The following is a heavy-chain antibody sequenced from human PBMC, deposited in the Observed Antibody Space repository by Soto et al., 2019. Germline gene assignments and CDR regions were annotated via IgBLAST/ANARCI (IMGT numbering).Heavy chain of an antibody. V-gene: IGHV4-31*03. CDR2: IYHSGST. Sequence: SSETLSLTCSVSGGSITNGAYYWTWIRQDPGKGLEWIGYIYHSGSTYYNPSLQSRVTMSVDTSKNQFSLKLRPVTAADTAVYFCARIRGGAAGNFDYWGQGTLVTVSS. D-gene: IGHD6-13*01. J-gene: IGHJ4*02. CDR1: GGSITNGAYY. CDR3: ARIRGGAAGNFDY.